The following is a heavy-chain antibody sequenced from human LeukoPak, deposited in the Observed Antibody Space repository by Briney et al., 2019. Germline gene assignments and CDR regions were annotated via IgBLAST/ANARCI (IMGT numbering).Heavy chain of an antibody. J-gene: IGHJ4*02. Sequence: AGGSLRLSCAASGFTFSDYYMSWIRQAPGKGLEWVSYISSSSSTIYYADSVKGRFTISRDNAKNSLYLQMNSLRAEDTAVYYCARDRSSSWYDLGFVDYWGQGTLVTVSS. V-gene: IGHV3-11*04. CDR2: ISSSSSTI. D-gene: IGHD6-13*01. CDR3: ARDRSSSWYDLGFVDY. CDR1: GFTFSDYY.